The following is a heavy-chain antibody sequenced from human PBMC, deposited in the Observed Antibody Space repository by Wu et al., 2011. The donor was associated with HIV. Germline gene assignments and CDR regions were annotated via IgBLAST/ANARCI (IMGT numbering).Heavy chain of an antibody. V-gene: IGHV1-2*02. J-gene: IGHJ4*02. CDR2: INPNRGGT. Sequence: QVQLVQSGAEVKKPGASVKVSCKASGYTFTGYYMHWVRQAPGQGLEWMGWINPNRGGTNYAQKFQGRVTMTRDTSISTAYMELSRLRSDDTAVYYCARDRAVPAAIVPXDYWAREPWSPSP. D-gene: IGHD2-2*01. CDR1: GYTFTGYY. CDR3: ARDRAVPAAIVPXDY.